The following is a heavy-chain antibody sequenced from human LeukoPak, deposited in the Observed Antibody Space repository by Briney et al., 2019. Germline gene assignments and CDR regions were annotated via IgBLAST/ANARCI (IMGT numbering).Heavy chain of an antibody. CDR2: INHSGST. D-gene: IGHD6-19*01. CDR1: GGSISSYY. J-gene: IGHJ4*02. Sequence: SETLSLTCTVSGGSISSYYWSWIRQPPGKGLEWIGEINHSGSTNYNPSLKSRVTISVDTSKNQFSLKLSSVTAADTAVYYCASSIAVAGIDYWGQGTLVTVSS. V-gene: IGHV4-34*01. CDR3: ASSIAVAGIDY.